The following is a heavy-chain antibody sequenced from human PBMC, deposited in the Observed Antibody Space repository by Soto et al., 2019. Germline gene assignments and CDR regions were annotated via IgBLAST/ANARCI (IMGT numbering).Heavy chain of an antibody. CDR2: ISGSGGST. CDR3: AERITIFGVVTPMDV. Sequence: GGSLRLSCAASGFTFSSYAMSWVRQAPGKGLEWVSAISGSGGSTYYADSVKGRFTISRDNSKNTLYLQMNSLRAEDTAVYYCAERITIFGVVTPMDVWGKGTTVTVSS. D-gene: IGHD3-3*01. CDR1: GFTFSSYA. V-gene: IGHV3-23*01. J-gene: IGHJ6*04.